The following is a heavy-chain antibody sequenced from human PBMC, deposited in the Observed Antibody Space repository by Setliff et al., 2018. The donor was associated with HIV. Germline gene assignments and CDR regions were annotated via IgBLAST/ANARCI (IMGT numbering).Heavy chain of an antibody. V-gene: IGHV4-39*01. D-gene: IGHD4-17*01. Sequence: PSETLSLTCTVSGGSISSSSYYWDWIRQPPGKSLEWVGSIFYTGSTNYRPSLESRVIVSLDTPENQFSLKLSSVTAADTAVYYCTRRDVTTGMDSWGPGILVTVSS. CDR3: TRRDVTTGMDS. CDR2: IFYTGST. J-gene: IGHJ4*02. CDR1: GGSISSSSYY.